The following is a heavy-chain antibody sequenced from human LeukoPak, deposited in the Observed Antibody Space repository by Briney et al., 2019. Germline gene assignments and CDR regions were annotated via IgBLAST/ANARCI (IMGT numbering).Heavy chain of an antibody. V-gene: IGHV4-59*01. D-gene: IGHD2-2*01. CDR2: ISHSGNT. CDR3: ARERELHCSSSNCYPYYFDY. CDR1: GDSINKYF. J-gene: IGHJ4*02. Sequence: ASETLSLTCTVSGDSINKYFWSWLRQSPGKGLEWIGYISHSGNTNYHPSLKSRVTISVDTSKNQFSLKVSSVTAADTAVYYCARERELHCSSSNCYPYYFDYWAREPWSPSPQ.